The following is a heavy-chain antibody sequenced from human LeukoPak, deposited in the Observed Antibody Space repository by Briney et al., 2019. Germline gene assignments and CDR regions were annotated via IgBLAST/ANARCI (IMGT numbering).Heavy chain of an antibody. CDR2: ISGSGGST. Sequence: GGSLRLSCAASGFTFSSYAMSWVRQAPGKGLEWVSAISGSGGSTYYADSVKGRFTISRDNSKNMLYLQMNSLRAEDTAVYYCAKVRPGRDGYSHDYWGQGTLVTVSS. J-gene: IGHJ4*02. CDR3: AKVRPGRDGYSHDY. CDR1: GFTFSSYA. V-gene: IGHV3-23*01. D-gene: IGHD5-24*01.